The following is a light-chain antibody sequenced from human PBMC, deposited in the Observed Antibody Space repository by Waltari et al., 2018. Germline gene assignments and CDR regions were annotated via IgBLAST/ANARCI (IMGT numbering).Light chain of an antibody. Sequence: DIQMTQSPSTLSASVGDRVTITCRASQSISNWLAWYQQTPGKAPKLLIYKASNLESGVPSRFSGSGSGTEFTLTISSLQPDDFATYYCQQYDNYWTCGQGTKVEI. V-gene: IGKV1-5*03. CDR2: KAS. CDR3: QQYDNYWT. CDR1: QSISNW. J-gene: IGKJ1*01.